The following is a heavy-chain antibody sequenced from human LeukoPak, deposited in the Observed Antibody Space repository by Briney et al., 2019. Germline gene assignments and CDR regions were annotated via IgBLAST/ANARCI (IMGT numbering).Heavy chain of an antibody. J-gene: IGHJ4*02. V-gene: IGHV4-39*01. Sequence: PSETLSLTGTGSAGSSSGGRGNRVWIRQPPGKGLEWIGSIYYSGSTYDNPSLKSRVTISVDTSKNQFSLKLSSVTAADTAVYYCASLWDGYNPIDYWGQGTRVSVSS. D-gene: IGHD5-24*01. CDR1: AGSSSGGRGN. CDR3: ASLWDGYNPIDY. CDR2: IYYSGST.